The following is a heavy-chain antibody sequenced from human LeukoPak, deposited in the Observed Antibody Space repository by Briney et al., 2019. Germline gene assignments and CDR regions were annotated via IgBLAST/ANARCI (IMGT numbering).Heavy chain of an antibody. Sequence: GGSLRLSCAASDFIFGNYWMSWVRQAPGEGPEWVASIKQDGSEKNYVDSVKGRFTISRDNSKNTLYLQMNSLRAEDTAVYYCAKIAVAGTYYFDYWGQGTLVTVSS. J-gene: IGHJ4*02. V-gene: IGHV3-7*03. CDR2: IKQDGSEK. CDR3: AKIAVAGTYYFDY. D-gene: IGHD6-19*01. CDR1: DFIFGNYW.